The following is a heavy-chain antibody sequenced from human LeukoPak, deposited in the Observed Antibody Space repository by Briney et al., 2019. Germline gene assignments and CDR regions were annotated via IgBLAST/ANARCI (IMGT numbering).Heavy chain of an antibody. J-gene: IGHJ4*02. CDR1: GFTFDDFA. V-gene: IGHV3-9*01. CDR3: AKDLRGYVYGPFDS. Sequence: GGSLRLSCGASGFTFDDFAMNWVRQAPGKGLEGVAGISWNSGRIDYADSVKGRFTISRDNARNSLYLEVNSLRVEDTALYYCAKDLRGYVYGPFDSWGQGTLVSVSS. CDR2: ISWNSGRI. D-gene: IGHD5-18*01.